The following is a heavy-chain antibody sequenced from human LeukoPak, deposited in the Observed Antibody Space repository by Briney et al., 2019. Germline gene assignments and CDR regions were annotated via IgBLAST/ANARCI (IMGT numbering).Heavy chain of an antibody. D-gene: IGHD3-3*01. CDR3: AKATIFGVVSFLAFDY. CDR1: GFTFSSYA. J-gene: IGHJ4*02. Sequence: GGSLRLSCAASGFTFSSYAVSWVRQAPGKGLEWVSAISGSGGSTYYADSVKGRFTISRDNSKNTLYLQMNSLRAEDTAVYYCAKATIFGVVSFLAFDYWGQGTLVTVSS. V-gene: IGHV3-23*01. CDR2: ISGSGGST.